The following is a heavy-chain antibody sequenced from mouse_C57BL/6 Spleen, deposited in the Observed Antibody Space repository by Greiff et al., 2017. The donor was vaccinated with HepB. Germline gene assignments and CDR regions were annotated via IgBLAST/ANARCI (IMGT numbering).Heavy chain of an antibody. CDR2: ISDGGSYT. CDR1: GFTFSSYA. J-gene: IGHJ2*01. V-gene: IGHV5-4*01. D-gene: IGHD2-1*01. CDR3: AREGGGNSHYFDY. Sequence: EVHLVESGGGLVKPGGSLKLSCAASGFTFSSYAMSWVRQTPEKRLEWVATISDGGSYTYYPDNVKGRFTISRDNAKNNLYLQMSHLKSEDTAMYYCAREGGGNSHYFDYWGQGTTLTVSS.